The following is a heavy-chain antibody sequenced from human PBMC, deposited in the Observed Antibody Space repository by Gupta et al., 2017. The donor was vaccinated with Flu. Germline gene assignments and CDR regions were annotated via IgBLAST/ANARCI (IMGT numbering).Heavy chain of an antibody. CDR3: AKGRVLWCGECDY. CDR2: ISGYEGHT. CDR1: GFTFGSYA. J-gene: IGHJ4*02. Sequence: EVQLLQSGGALIEPGGSLRLSCAGSGFTFGSYAMNWVRQAPGKGLEWVSTISGYEGHTYYADSVKGRFTSARDNSKGTLYLQMNDLGVEDTALYYGAKGRVLWCGECDYWGQGSRVTVSS. D-gene: IGHD3-10*01. V-gene: IGHV3-23*01.